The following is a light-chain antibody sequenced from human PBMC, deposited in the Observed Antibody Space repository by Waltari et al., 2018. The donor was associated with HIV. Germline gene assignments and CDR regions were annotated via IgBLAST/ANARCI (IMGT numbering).Light chain of an antibody. Sequence: QSVLTQPPSASGTPGQRVTISCSGSSSHIGSNSVNWYQQLPGTAPKLLIYGDGQRPSVVPDRFSGSKSGPSASRAISGPQSEDEAVYFCAAWDDSLNGYVFGAGTKVTVL. CDR1: SSHIGSNS. CDR3: AAWDDSLNGYV. J-gene: IGLJ1*01. V-gene: IGLV1-44*01. CDR2: GDG.